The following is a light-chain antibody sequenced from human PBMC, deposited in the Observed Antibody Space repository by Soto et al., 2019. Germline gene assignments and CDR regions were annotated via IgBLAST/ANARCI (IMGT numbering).Light chain of an antibody. CDR1: QSISNW. CDR3: QQYQSFPWT. CDR2: MAS. J-gene: IGKJ1*01. Sequence: DIQMTQSPSTLSASVGDRVTITCRASQSISNWLAWYQQKPGKAPKLLIYMASTLETGVPSRFSGSGSGAEFTLTISSLQPEDFATYYCQQYQSFPWTFGQGAKVEI. V-gene: IGKV1-5*03.